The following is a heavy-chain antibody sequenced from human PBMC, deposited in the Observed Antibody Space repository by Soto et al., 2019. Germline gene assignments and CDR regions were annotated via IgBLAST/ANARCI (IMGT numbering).Heavy chain of an antibody. CDR1: GGSISSGAFT. J-gene: IGHJ4*02. V-gene: IGHV4-30-2*01. D-gene: IGHD3-9*01. Sequence: SETLSLTCAVSGGSISSGAFTWSWIRQPPGKGLEWIGCIYHSGSTFYNPSLKSRVTISADRSKNHFSLKLSSVTAADTAVYYCDRASYDILTAYYLDYWGQGTLVPVYS. CDR2: IYHSGST. CDR3: DRASYDILTAYYLDY.